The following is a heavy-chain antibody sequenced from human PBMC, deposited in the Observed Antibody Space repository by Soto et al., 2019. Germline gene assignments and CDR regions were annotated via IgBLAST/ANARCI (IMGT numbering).Heavy chain of an antibody. CDR2: IKSDGSSS. CDR1: GFTFSGYW. Sequence: EVQLVESGGGLVQPGGSLRLSCVASGFTFSGYWMHWVRQAPGKGLVWVSRIKSDGSSSSYADSVKGRFTVFRDNAKNTLYLQMSGLRVEDTAVYYCAKSDWPDPWGQGTLVIVSS. J-gene: IGHJ5*02. V-gene: IGHV3-74*01. CDR3: AKSDWPDP.